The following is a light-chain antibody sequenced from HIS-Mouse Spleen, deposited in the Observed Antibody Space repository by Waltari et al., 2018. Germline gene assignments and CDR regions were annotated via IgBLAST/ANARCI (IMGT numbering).Light chain of an antibody. CDR2: DAF. CDR3: QQRSNWPLT. V-gene: IGKV3-11*01. Sequence: IVLTQSPATLSLYPGERPTLSCRASQRVSSYLAWYQQKPGQAPRLPIYDAFTRATGIPARFSGSGSGTDFTLTISSLEPEDFAVYYCQQRSNWPLTFGGGTKLEIK. J-gene: IGKJ4*01. CDR1: QRVSSY.